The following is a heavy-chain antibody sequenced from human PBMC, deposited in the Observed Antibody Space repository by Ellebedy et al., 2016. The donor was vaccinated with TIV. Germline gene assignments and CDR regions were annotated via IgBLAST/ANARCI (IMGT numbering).Heavy chain of an antibody. Sequence: GESLKISCAASGFTFTSHGMHWVRQAPGKGLEWVALIWNDGSTKSYVDSVKGRFTVSRDNSKNILYLQMSSLLAEDTAMYYCARGYGGTSAYWYFDLWGRGTLVTVSS. CDR3: ARGYGGTSAYWYFDL. D-gene: IGHD4-23*01. V-gene: IGHV3-33*01. CDR1: GFTFTSHG. CDR2: IWNDGSTK. J-gene: IGHJ2*01.